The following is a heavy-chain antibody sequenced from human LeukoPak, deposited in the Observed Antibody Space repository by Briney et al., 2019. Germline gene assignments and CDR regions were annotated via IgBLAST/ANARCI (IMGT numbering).Heavy chain of an antibody. CDR2: INSDGSST. CDR1: GFTFSSYA. D-gene: IGHD3-10*01. J-gene: IGHJ5*02. V-gene: IGHV3-74*01. Sequence: PGGSLRLSCAASGFTFSSYAMSWVRQAPGKGLVWVSRINSDGSSTSYADSVKGRFTISRDNAKNTLYLQMNSLRAEDTAVYYCARETYYYGSGSYLSWFDPWGQGTLVTVSS. CDR3: ARETYYYGSGSYLSWFDP.